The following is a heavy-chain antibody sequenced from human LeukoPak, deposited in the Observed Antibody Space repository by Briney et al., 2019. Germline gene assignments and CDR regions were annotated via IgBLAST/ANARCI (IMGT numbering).Heavy chain of an antibody. V-gene: IGHV3-48*02. CDR2: ISSASGTI. CDR3: AKSGSYRFDD. J-gene: IGHJ4*02. Sequence: GGPLRLSCAASGFTFSTYDMNWVRQAPGKGLEWVSYISSASGTILYADSVKGRFTISRDNAKNSLYLQMNSLRDEDTAVYYCAKSGSYRFDDWGQGTLVAVSS. CDR1: GFTFSTYD. D-gene: IGHD1-26*01.